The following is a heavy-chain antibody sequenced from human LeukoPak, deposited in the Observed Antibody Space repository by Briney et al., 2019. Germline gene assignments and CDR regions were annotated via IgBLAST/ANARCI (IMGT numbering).Heavy chain of an antibody. CDR1: GGSVSSGSYY. V-gene: IGHV4-39*07. CDR3: ARMLYFPRIVVVPAAQGMDV. D-gene: IGHD2-2*01. J-gene: IGHJ6*02. Sequence: SETLSLTCTVSGGSVSSGSYYWSWIRQPPGKGLEWIGEINHSGSTNYNPSLKSRVTISVDTSKNQFSLKLSSVTAADTAVYYCARMLYFPRIVVVPAAQGMDVWGQGTTVTVSS. CDR2: INHSGST.